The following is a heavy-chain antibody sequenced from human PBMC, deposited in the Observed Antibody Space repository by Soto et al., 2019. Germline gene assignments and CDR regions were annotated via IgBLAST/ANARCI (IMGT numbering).Heavy chain of an antibody. CDR1: GASVSGDGSY. D-gene: IGHD6-19*01. Sequence: QVQLQESGPGLVKPSQTLSLTCLVSGASVSGDGSYCSWIRQHPGKGLELIGYIHNSGSTYSNPSLENRVAMSIDTSKNQFSLRLSSVTAADSAVYFCARDLGSEQWFFDNWGQGSLVTVSS. J-gene: IGHJ4*02. V-gene: IGHV4-31*03. CDR3: ARDLGSEQWFFDN. CDR2: IHNSGST.